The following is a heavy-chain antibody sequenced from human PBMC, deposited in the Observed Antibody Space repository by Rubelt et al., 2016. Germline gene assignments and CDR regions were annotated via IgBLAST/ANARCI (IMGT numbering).Heavy chain of an antibody. CDR1: GYTFNTYG. Sequence: QIQLVQSGAEVKKPGASVKVSCKASGYTFNTYGITWVRQAPGQGLEWMGWISAYNGNTNYAQKLQGRVTMTTDTSTSTADMERRSLRSDDTAVYYCATLPLPWPTDYWGQGTLVTVSS. V-gene: IGHV1-18*01. D-gene: IGHD2-21*01. CDR2: ISAYNGNT. CDR3: ATLPLPWPTDY. J-gene: IGHJ4*02.